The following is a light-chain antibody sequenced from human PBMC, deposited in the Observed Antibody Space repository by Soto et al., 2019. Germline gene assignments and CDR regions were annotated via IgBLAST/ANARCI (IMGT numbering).Light chain of an antibody. J-gene: IGLJ3*02. V-gene: IGLV4-69*01. CDR1: SGHSSYA. CDR2: LNSDGSH. CDR3: QTWGTGMGV. Sequence: QPVLTQSPSASASLGASVKLTCTLSSGHSSYAIAWHQQQPEKGPRYLMKLNSDGSHSKGDGIPDRFSGSSSGAERYLTISSLQSEDDADYYCQTWGTGMGVFGGGTQLTVL.